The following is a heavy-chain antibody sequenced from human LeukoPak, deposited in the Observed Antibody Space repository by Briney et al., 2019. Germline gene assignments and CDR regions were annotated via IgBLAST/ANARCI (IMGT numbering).Heavy chain of an antibody. V-gene: IGHV3-48*01. CDR3: ARGGLGIPQLFDY. Sequence: GGFLRLSCAASGFTFSDYSMNWVRQAPGKGLEWVSFISSGSSTIYYADSVKGRFTISRDNAKNSLYLQMSSLRAEDTAVYYCARGGLGIPQLFDYWGQGTLVTVSS. J-gene: IGHJ4*02. CDR1: GFTFSDYS. D-gene: IGHD7-27*01. CDR2: ISSGSSTI.